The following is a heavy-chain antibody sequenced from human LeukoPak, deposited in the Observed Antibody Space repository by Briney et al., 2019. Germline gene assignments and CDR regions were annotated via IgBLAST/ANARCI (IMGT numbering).Heavy chain of an antibody. V-gene: IGHV4-34*01. D-gene: IGHD3-10*01. J-gene: IGHJ5*02. Sequence: PSETLSLTCAVYGGSFSGYYWSWIRQPPGKGLEWIGEINHSGSTNYNPSLKSRVTISVDTSKNQFSLKLGSVTAADTAVYYCARGILLFDPWGQGTLVTVSS. CDR2: INHSGST. CDR3: ARGILLFDP. CDR1: GGSFSGYY.